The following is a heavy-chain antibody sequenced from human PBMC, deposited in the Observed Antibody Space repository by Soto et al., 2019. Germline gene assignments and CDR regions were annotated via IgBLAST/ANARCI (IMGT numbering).Heavy chain of an antibody. CDR3: AKDGSLEWFFPLDA. V-gene: IGHV3-23*01. J-gene: IGHJ5*02. D-gene: IGHD3-3*01. CDR1: GFTFRSYA. Sequence: EVHLLESGGGLVQPGGSLRLSCSASGFTFRSYAMSWVRQAPGKGLEWVSGISGGGSDTYYSDSVRGRFTISRDNSKNTLYLQMNSLRVEDSAVYFCAKDGSLEWFFPLDAWGQGTLVTVSS. CDR2: ISGGGSDT.